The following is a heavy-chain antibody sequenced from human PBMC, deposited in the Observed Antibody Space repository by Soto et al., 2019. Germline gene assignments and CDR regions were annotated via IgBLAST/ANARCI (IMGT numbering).Heavy chain of an antibody. J-gene: IGHJ4*02. CDR3: AKDSLEASTTPVEGRITMVRGVIDW. V-gene: IGHV3-30*18. CDR1: GFTFSSYG. D-gene: IGHD3-10*01. CDR2: ISYDGSNK. Sequence: GVSLRLSCAASGFTFSSYGMHWVRQAPGKGLEWVAVISYDGSNKYYADSVKGRFTISRDNSKNTLYLQMNSLRAEDTAVYYCAKDSLEASTTPVEGRITMVRGVIDWWGQGTLVTVSS.